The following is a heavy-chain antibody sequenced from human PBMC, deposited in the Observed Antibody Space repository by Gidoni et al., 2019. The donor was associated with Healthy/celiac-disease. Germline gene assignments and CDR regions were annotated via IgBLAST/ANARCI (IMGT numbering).Heavy chain of an antibody. CDR1: GFTFSSYG. CDR3: AKDRDEGSGWSYYYYYGMDV. Sequence: QVQLVESGGGVVQPGRSLRLSCAASGFTFSSYGLHWVRQAPGKGLEWVAVISYDGSNKYYADSVKGRFTISRDNSKNTLYLQMNSLRAEDTAVYYCAKDRDEGSGWSYYYYYGMDVWGQGTTVTVSS. D-gene: IGHD6-19*01. J-gene: IGHJ6*02. V-gene: IGHV3-30*18. CDR2: ISYDGSNK.